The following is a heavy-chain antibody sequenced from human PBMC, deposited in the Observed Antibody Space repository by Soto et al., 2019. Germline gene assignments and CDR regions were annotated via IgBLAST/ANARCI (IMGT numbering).Heavy chain of an antibody. CDR1: GFTFDDHA. CDR3: ARRKLAGGHPSFDR. D-gene: IGHD6-6*01. CDR2: IRWNGGST. J-gene: IGHJ5*02. Sequence: EVQLMDSGGGVVRPGGSLRLSCVASGFTFDDHAMNWVRQAPGMELEWVSGIRWNGGSTYYADSGKGRFTISRDNAKHSLYRQMNSLRAEDTALYHCARRKLAGGHPSFDRWSQGTLVTVSS. V-gene: IGHV3-20*01.